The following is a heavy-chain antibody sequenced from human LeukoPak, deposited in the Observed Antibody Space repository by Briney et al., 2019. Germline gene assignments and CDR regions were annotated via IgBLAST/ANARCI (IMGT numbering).Heavy chain of an antibody. D-gene: IGHD3-10*01. V-gene: IGHV1-18*01. J-gene: IGHJ4*02. Sequence: AASVKVSCKASGYTFTSYGISWVRQAPGQGLEWMGWISAYNGNTNYAQKLQGRVTMTTDTSASTACMELRSLRSDDTAVYYCAREDYYGSGSSFDYWGQGTLVTVSS. CDR3: AREDYYGSGSSFDY. CDR2: ISAYNGNT. CDR1: GYTFTSYG.